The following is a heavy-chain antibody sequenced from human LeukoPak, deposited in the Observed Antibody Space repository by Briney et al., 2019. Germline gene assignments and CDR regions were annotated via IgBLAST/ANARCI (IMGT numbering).Heavy chain of an antibody. D-gene: IGHD3-22*01. J-gene: IGHJ6*03. CDR2: INPSVGST. Sequence: ASVKVSCKASGYTFTSNYIHWVRRAPGQGLQWMGIINPSVGSTTYAQKFQGRVTITADESTSTAYMELSSLRSEDTAVYYCAREKNYYPSPPYYYYYMDVWGKGTTVTVSS. CDR3: AREKNYYPSPPYYYYYMDV. V-gene: IGHV1-46*01. CDR1: GYTFTSNY.